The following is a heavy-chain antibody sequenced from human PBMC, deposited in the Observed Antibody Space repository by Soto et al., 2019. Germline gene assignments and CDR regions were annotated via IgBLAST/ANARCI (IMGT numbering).Heavy chain of an antibody. CDR3: ASSIAAAEAYGMDV. CDR1: GYSFTSYW. D-gene: IGHD6-13*01. Sequence: EVQLVQSGAEVKKPGESLKISCKGCGYSFTSYWIGWVRQMLGKGLEWMGVIYPADSDTRYSPSFQGQVSISAEKSISTAYLQWSSLKASDTAMYYCASSIAAAEAYGMDVWGQGTTVTVSS. V-gene: IGHV5-51*03. J-gene: IGHJ6*02. CDR2: IYPADSDT.